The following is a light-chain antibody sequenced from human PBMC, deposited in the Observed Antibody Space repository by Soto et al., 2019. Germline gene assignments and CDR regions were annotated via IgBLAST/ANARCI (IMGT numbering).Light chain of an antibody. J-gene: IGKJ3*01. V-gene: IGKV1-6*01. CDR2: AAS. CDR3: LQDYNYPFT. Sequence: AIQVTQSPSSLSASVGDRVTITCRASQGIGNDLGWYQQKPGKAPKLLIYAASSLQSGVPSRFSGSGSGTAFTLTISRLQPEDFATYYCLQDYNYPFTFGPGTKVDI. CDR1: QGIGND.